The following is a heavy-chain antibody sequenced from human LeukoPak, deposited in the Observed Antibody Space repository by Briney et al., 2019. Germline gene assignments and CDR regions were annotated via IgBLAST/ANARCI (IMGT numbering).Heavy chain of an antibody. CDR1: GFTFSSYA. D-gene: IGHD1-26*01. J-gene: IGHJ4*02. CDR2: ISSNGGST. Sequence: GGSLRLSCAASGFTFSSYAMHWVRQAPGKGLEYVSAISSNGGSTYYANSVKGRFTISRDNSKNTLYLQMGSLRAEDMAVYYCARGTHSGSYYDYWGQGTLVTVSS. CDR3: ARGTHSGSYYDY. V-gene: IGHV3-64*01.